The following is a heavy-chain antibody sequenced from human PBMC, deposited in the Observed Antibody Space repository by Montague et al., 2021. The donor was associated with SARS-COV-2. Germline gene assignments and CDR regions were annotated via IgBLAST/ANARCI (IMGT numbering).Heavy chain of an antibody. Sequence: SETLPLTCAVSGDSISSSNWWSWVRQPPGKGLEWIGEIYHGGSTNYNPSLKSRVTMSMDESRNQFSLSLSSLTAAATAVYYCARLDGLGYWGQGTLVAVSS. CDR2: IYHGGST. V-gene: IGHV4-4*02. D-gene: IGHD3/OR15-3a*01. J-gene: IGHJ4*02. CDR1: GDSISSSNW. CDR3: ARLDGLGY.